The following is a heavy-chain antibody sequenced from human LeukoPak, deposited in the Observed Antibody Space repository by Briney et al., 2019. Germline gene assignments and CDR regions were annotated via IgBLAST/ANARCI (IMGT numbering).Heavy chain of an antibody. CDR1: GFTFRTYA. V-gene: IGHV3-23*01. CDR3: AKDRRYGEGGAFDY. J-gene: IGHJ4*02. D-gene: IGHD4-17*01. CDR2: ISGSGADI. Sequence: GGSLRLSCAGSGFTFRTYAMSWVRQAPGKGLEWVSAISGSGADIYYADSVKGRSTISRDNSKNTLFLQMNSLRAEDTAVYFCAKDRRYGEGGAFDYWGQGTLVTVSS.